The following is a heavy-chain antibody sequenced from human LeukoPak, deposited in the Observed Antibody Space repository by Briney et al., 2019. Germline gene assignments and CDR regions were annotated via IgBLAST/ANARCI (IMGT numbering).Heavy chain of an antibody. CDR2: IWYDGSNK. J-gene: IGHJ4*02. Sequence: GRSLRLSSAASGFTFSSYGMHWVRQAPGKGLEWVAVIWYDGSNKYYADSVKGRFTISRDNSKNTLYLQMNSLRAEDTAVYYCARDRDYYDSRGYYYGYFDYGGQGPLVTVSS. D-gene: IGHD3-22*01. CDR3: ARDRDYYDSRGYYYGYFDY. CDR1: GFTFSSYG. V-gene: IGHV3-33*01.